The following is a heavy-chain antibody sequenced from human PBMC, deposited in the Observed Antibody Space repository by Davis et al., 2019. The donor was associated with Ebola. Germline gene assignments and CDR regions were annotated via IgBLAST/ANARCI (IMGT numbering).Heavy chain of an antibody. Sequence: SETLTLTCTVSGDSIGSDHFSRTCIRQHPGKGLEWIGYIYFTGTTYFNPSLKNRLVMSVDSAGNEFTLKLTSVTAADTAVYYCARGGRASSRGIYFDYWGQGRLVTVSS. CDR3: ARGGRASSRGIYFDY. J-gene: IGHJ4*02. V-gene: IGHV4-31*03. D-gene: IGHD3-16*01. CDR1: GDSIGSDHFS. CDR2: IYFTGTT.